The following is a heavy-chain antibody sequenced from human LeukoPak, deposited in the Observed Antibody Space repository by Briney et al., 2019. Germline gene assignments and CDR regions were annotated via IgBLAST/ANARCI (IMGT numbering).Heavy chain of an antibody. V-gene: IGHV3-7*01. CDR2: IKQDGSEM. J-gene: IGHJ4*02. D-gene: IGHD3-10*01. CDR3: ARAGYGPGSYLTLAAFDY. Sequence: GGSLRLSCAASGFTFSSFWMSWVRQAPGKGLEGVANIKQDGSEMYYVEYATRRFTSSREKATNSLYLQMNSLRGEDTAVYSCARAGYGPGSYLTLAAFDYWGQGTLVTVSS. CDR1: GFTFSSFW.